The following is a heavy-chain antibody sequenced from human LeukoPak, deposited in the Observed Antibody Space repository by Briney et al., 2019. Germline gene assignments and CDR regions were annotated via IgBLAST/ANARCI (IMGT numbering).Heavy chain of an antibody. CDR2: IYYSGST. V-gene: IGHV4-59*11. CDR1: GGSISNHY. D-gene: IGHD3-10*01. CDR3: ARSGRGSSAGFDY. Sequence: SETLSLTCTVSGGSISNHYRSWIRQPPGKGLEWIGYIYYSGSTNYTPSLKSRVTISVDTSKNQFSLKLNSVTAADTAVYYCARSGRGSSAGFDYWGQGTLVTVSS. J-gene: IGHJ4*02.